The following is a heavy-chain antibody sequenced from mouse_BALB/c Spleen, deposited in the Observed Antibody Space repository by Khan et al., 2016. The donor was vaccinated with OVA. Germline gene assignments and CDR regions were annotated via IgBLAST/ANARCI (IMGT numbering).Heavy chain of an antibody. CDR3: ASGAITSHAMDS. CDR1: GYIFTNYW. V-gene: IGHV1-76*01. CDR2: IYPGTGST. D-gene: IGHD1-1*01. Sequence: QVQLQQSGAELVRPGASVKLSCKTCGYIFTNYWIHWVKQRSGQGLEWIARIYPGTGSTYSNEKFKGKATLTADKSSSTAYMQLSSLKSEDSAVYYCASGAITSHAMDSWGQGTSVTVSS. J-gene: IGHJ4*01.